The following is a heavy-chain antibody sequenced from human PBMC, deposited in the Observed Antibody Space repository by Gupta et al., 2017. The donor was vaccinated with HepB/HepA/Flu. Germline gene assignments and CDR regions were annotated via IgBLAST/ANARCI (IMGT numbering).Heavy chain of an antibody. CDR3: AREGRRTDQRPPTHNWFDP. V-gene: IGHV1-69*06. CDR1: GGTFSSYA. D-gene: IGHD6-25*01. J-gene: IGHJ5*02. Sequence: QVQLVQSGAEVKKPGSSVKVSCKASGGTFSSYAISWVRQAPGQGLEWMGGIIPIFGTANYAQKFQGRVTITADKSTSTAYMELSSLRSEDTAVYYGAREGRRTDQRPPTHNWFDPWGQGTLVTVYS. CDR2: IIPIFGTA.